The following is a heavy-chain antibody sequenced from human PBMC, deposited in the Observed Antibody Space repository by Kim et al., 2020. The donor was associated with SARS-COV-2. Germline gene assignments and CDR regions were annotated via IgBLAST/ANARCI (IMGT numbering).Heavy chain of an antibody. CDR3: AKNKRSAVTTVVTPHPPDY. CDR2: ISGSGGST. Sequence: GGSLRLSCAASGFTFSSYAMSWVRQAPGKGLEWVSAISGSGGSTYYADSVKGRFTISRDNSKNTLYLQMNSLRAEDTAVYYCAKNKRSAVTTVVTPHPPDYWGQGTLVTVSA. V-gene: IGHV3-23*01. J-gene: IGHJ4*02. CDR1: GFTFSSYA. D-gene: IGHD4-17*01.